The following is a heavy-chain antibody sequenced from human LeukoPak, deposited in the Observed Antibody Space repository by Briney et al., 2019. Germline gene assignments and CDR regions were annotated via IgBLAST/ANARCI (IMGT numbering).Heavy chain of an antibody. CDR3: ARGRAAAAY. J-gene: IGHJ4*02. CDR2: INHSGGT. Sequence: SETLSLTCAVYGGSFSGYYWSWIRQPPGKGLEWIGEINHSGGTNYNPSLKSRVTISVDTSKNQFSLKLSSVTAADTAVYYCARGRAAAAYWGQGTLVTVSS. D-gene: IGHD6-13*01. CDR1: GGSFSGYY. V-gene: IGHV4-34*01.